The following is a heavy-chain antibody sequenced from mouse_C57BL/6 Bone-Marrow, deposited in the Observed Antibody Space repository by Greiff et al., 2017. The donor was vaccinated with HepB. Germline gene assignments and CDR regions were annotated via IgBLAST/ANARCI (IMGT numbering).Heavy chain of an antibody. J-gene: IGHJ3*01. CDR3: ARRLGQAFGY. D-gene: IGHD3-3*01. V-gene: IGHV1-81*01. Sequence: QVQLKESGAELARPGASVKLSCKASGYTFTSYGISWVKQRTGQGLEWIGEIYPRSGNTYYNEKFKGKATLTADKSSSTAYMELRSLTSEDSAVYFCARRLGQAFGYWGPGTLVTVSA. CDR2: IYPRSGNT. CDR1: GYTFTSYG.